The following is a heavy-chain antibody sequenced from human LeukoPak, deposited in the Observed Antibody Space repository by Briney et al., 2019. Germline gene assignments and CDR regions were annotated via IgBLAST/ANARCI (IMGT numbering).Heavy chain of an antibody. CDR1: GGTFSSYA. V-gene: IGHV1-69*05. CDR2: TIPIFGTA. Sequence: ASVKVSCKASGGTFSSYAISWARQAPGQGLEWMGGTIPIFGTANYAQKFQGRVTITTDESTSTAYMELSSLRSEDTAVYYCARIESGSYPPGYNWFDPWGQGTLVTVSS. CDR3: ARIESGSYPPGYNWFDP. D-gene: IGHD1-26*01. J-gene: IGHJ5*02.